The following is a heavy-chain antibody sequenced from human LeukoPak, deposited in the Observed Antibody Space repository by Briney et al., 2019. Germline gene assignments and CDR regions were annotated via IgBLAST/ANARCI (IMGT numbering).Heavy chain of an antibody. Sequence: GSLRLSCAASGFTFSSYWMSWVRQAPGKGLEWIGSIYYSGSTYYNPSLKSRVTISVDTSKNQFSLKLSSVTAADTAVYYCARHNRRGGATAAYHYWGQGTLVTVSS. V-gene: IGHV4-39*01. CDR3: ARHNRRGGATAAYHY. CDR2: IYYSGST. CDR1: GFTFSSYW. D-gene: IGHD6-13*01. J-gene: IGHJ4*02.